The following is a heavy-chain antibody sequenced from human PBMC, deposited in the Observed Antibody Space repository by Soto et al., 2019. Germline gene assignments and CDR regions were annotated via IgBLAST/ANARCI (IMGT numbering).Heavy chain of an antibody. CDR3: ARAHTSGYTDAFDI. CDR1: GFTFSSRD. CDR2: IGSAGDT. Sequence: EVQLVESGGGLVQPGGSLRLSCAASGFTFSSRDMHWVRQVTGKGLEWVSAIGSAGDTCYPGSVKGRFTISRKNAKNTVYLQTNSLRAGDTAVYYCARAHTSGYTDAFDIWGQGTMVTVSS. V-gene: IGHV3-13*01. J-gene: IGHJ3*02. D-gene: IGHD3-22*01.